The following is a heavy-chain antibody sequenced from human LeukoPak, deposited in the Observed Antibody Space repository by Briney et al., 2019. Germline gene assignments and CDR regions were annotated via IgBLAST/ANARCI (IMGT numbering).Heavy chain of an antibody. J-gene: IGHJ4*02. D-gene: IGHD3-22*01. CDR2: IYYSGST. Sequence: PSETLSLTCTVSGGSISSYYWSWIRQPPGKGLEWIGYIYYSGSTNYNPSLKSRVTISVDTSENQFSLKLSSVTAADTAVYYCARHSGYYYDSSGYFGYWGQGTLVTVSS. CDR1: GGSISSYY. V-gene: IGHV4-59*08. CDR3: ARHSGYYYDSSGYFGY.